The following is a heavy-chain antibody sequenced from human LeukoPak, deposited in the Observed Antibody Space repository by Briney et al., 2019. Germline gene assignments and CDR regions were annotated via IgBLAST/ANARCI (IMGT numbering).Heavy chain of an antibody. Sequence: PGGSLRLSCAASGFTFSSYEMHWVRQAPGKGLEWVSYISSSGSTKYYADSVKGRFTISRDNAKNSLYLQMNSLRAEDTAVYYCARDGDSYGYPDAFDIWGQGTMVTVSS. D-gene: IGHD5-18*01. J-gene: IGHJ3*02. CDR2: ISSSGSTK. CDR3: ARDGDSYGYPDAFDI. CDR1: GFTFSSYE. V-gene: IGHV3-48*03.